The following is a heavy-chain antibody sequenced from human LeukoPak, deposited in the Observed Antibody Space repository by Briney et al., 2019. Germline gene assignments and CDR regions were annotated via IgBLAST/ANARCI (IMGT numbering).Heavy chain of an antibody. J-gene: IGHJ4*02. CDR1: GGSISSRYY. V-gene: IGHV4-39*07. D-gene: IGHD3-22*01. Sequence: PSETLSLTCTVSGGSISSRYYWGWIRPPPGKGLERIANIYYRGSTFYNPCLERRVTISGEKAKNKFSLKLHSVTAADTAVYYCSRTYYYDHSGHYSDYWSQGTLVTVSS. CDR3: SRTYYYDHSGHYSDY. CDR2: IYYRGST.